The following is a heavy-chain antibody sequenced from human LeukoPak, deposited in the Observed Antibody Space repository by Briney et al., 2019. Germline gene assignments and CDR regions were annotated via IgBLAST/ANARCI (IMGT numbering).Heavy chain of an antibody. V-gene: IGHV4-4*09. CDR2: IYTSGST. Sequence: SETLSLTCTVSGGSISSYYWSWIRQPPGKGLEWIGYIYTSGSTNYNPSLKSRVTISVDTSKNQFSLKLSSVTAADTAVYYCARVGCSSTSCYNWFDPWAREPWSPSPQ. CDR1: GGSISSYY. J-gene: IGHJ5*02. CDR3: ARVGCSSTSCYNWFDP. D-gene: IGHD2-2*01.